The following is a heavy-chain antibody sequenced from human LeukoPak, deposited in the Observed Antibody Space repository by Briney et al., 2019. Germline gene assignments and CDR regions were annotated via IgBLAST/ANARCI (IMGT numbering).Heavy chain of an antibody. Sequence: GGSLRLSCAASGFTFSSYAMSWVRQAPGKGLEWVSAISGSGGSTYYADSVKGRFTISRDNSKNTLYLQMNSLRAEDTAVYYCAKPRGVTMVRGVRYDYWGQGTLVTVSS. CDR2: ISGSGGST. V-gene: IGHV3-23*01. CDR3: AKPRGVTMVRGVRYDY. CDR1: GFTFSSYA. J-gene: IGHJ4*02. D-gene: IGHD3-10*01.